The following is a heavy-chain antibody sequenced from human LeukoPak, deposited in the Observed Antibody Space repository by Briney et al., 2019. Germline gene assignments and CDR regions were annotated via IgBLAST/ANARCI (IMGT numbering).Heavy chain of an antibody. Sequence: GGSLRLSCVVSRLTFNSNAIYWVRQAPGKGLEWVSGISVSGGSEYYADSVKGRFSVSRDNSKHTVYLQMNSLRAEDTAVYFCASHAHDYDSSGYFDSWGQGALVTVSS. V-gene: IGHV3-23*01. CDR2: ISVSGGSE. CDR3: ASHAHDYDSSGYFDS. D-gene: IGHD3-22*01. J-gene: IGHJ4*02. CDR1: RLTFNSNA.